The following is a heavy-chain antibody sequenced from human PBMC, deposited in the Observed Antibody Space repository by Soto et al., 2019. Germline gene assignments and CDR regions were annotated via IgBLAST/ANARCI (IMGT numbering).Heavy chain of an antibody. J-gene: IGHJ4*02. CDR1: GYTFTSYG. CDR3: ARDAQWFGEFESFDY. Sequence: QVQLVQSGAEVKKPGASVKVSCKASGYTFTSYGISWVRQAPGQGLEWMGWISAYNGNTNYAQKLQGRVTMTTDTSTSTADMELRSLRSDDTAVYYCARDAQWFGEFESFDYWGQGTLVTVSS. D-gene: IGHD3-10*01. CDR2: ISAYNGNT. V-gene: IGHV1-18*01.